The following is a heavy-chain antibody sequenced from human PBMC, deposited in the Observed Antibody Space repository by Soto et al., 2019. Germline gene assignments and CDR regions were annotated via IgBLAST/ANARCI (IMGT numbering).Heavy chain of an antibody. J-gene: IGHJ3*02. CDR3: ARIPAFAIHGFDI. D-gene: IGHD5-18*01. Sequence: QVQLVQSGAEVKKPGASVKVSCKSSGYAFTGYGITWVRQAPGQGLEWLGWISGYSGDTNYAQNFQGRVSVTTDTSTSAAYMELRSLTSDDTAVYYCARIPAFAIHGFDIWGQGRMVTVSS. CDR1: GYAFTGYG. V-gene: IGHV1-18*01. CDR2: ISGYSGDT.